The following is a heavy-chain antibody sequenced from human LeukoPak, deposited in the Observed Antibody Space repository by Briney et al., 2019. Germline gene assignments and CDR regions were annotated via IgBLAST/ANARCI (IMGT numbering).Heavy chain of an antibody. V-gene: IGHV4-59*01. CDR1: GDSLSSYY. D-gene: IGHD1-26*01. CDR3: AREGRYSGSYFGWRSSGYFDY. CDR2: IYYSGST. J-gene: IGHJ4*02. Sequence: SETLSLTCTVSGDSLSSYYWSWIPQPPGKGLEWIGYIYYSGSTNYNPSHKSRVTISVDTSKTQFSLKLSSVTAADTAVYYCAREGRYSGSYFGWRSSGYFDYWGQGALVTVSS.